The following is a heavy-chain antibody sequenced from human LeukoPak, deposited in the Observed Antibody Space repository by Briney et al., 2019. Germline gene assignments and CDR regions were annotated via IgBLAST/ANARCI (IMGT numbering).Heavy chain of an antibody. CDR1: GFTFSNAW. D-gene: IGHD3-3*01. J-gene: IGHJ6*03. Sequence: GSLRLSCAASGFTFSNAWMSWVRQAPGKGLEWVGRIKSKTDGGTTDYAAPVKGRFTISRDDSKNTLYLQMNNLRIEDTALYYCAKTSLSDPSGHYYYMDVWGKGTTVTVSS. CDR3: AKTSLSDPSGHYYYMDV. CDR2: IKSKTDGGTT. V-gene: IGHV3-15*01.